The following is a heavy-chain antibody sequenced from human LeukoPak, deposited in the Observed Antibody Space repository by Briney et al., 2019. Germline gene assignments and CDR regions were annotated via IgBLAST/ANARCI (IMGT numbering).Heavy chain of an antibody. V-gene: IGHV6-1*01. D-gene: IGHD6-19*01. CDR2: TYYRSKWYN. Sequence: SQTLSLTCAISGDSVSSNSAAWNWIRQSPSRGLEWLGRTYYRSKWYNDYAVSVKSRITINPDTSKNQFSLQLNSVTPEDTAVYYCARVRVSGWPFRPGNAFDIWGQGTMVTVSS. J-gene: IGHJ3*02. CDR3: ARVRVSGWPFRPGNAFDI. CDR1: GDSVSSNSAA.